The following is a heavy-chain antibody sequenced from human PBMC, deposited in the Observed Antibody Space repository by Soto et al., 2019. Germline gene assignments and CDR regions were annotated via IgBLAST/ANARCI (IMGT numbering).Heavy chain of an antibody. V-gene: IGHV4-59*08. J-gene: IGHJ4*02. CDR2: MYYYGST. D-gene: IGHD3-10*01. Sequence: LSLTCTVSGGSISSYYWSWIRQPPGKGLEWIGYMYYYGSTNYNPSLKSRVTISVDTSNNQSSLKLSSVTAADTAVYYCARRRSSGEPYYFDYWGQGTPVTVSS. CDR3: ARRRSSGEPYYFDY. CDR1: GGSISSYY.